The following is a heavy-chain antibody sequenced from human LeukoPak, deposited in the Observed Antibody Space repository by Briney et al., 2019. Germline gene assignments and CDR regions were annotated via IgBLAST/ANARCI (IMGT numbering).Heavy chain of an antibody. CDR1: GGSISNYY. Sequence: PSETLSLTCTVSGGSISNYYWSWVRQPPGKGLEWIGYIYYSGSTNYNPSLKSRVTISVDTSKNQFSLKMSSVTAADTAVYYCARLKNIDAFDIWGQGTMVTVSS. J-gene: IGHJ3*02. V-gene: IGHV4-59*08. CDR2: IYYSGST. CDR3: ARLKNIDAFDI.